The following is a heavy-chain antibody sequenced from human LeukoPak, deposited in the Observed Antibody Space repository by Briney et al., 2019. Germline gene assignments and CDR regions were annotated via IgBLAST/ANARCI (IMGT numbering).Heavy chain of an antibody. CDR3: VKQAGVY. Sequence: GGSLRLSCAASGFTISNLWMTWVRQAPGKGLECVANIKGDGSEKNYVDSVKGRFTISRDDAKNSLYLQMNSLRAEDTAVYYCVKQAGVYWGQGTLVTVAS. CDR2: IKGDGSEK. CDR1: GFTISNLW. D-gene: IGHD6-19*01. V-gene: IGHV3-7*01. J-gene: IGHJ4*02.